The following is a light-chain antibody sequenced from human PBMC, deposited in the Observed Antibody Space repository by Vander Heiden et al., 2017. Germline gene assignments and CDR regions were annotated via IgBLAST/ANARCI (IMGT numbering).Light chain of an antibody. V-gene: IGLV3-21*02. J-gene: IGLJ3*02. Sequence: SSVLPPPPSVSVAPGPPARLPCGGNNIGRKSVHWYQQKPGQAPVLVVYGDSDRPSGIPARFSGSNSGNTATLTISRVEAGDEADYYCQVWDGRRDAWVFGGGTKLTVL. CDR1: NIGRKS. CDR2: GDS. CDR3: QVWDGRRDAWV.